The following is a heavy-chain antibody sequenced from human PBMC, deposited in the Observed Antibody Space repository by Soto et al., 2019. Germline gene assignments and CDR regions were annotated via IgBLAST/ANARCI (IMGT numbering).Heavy chain of an antibody. J-gene: IGHJ5*02. CDR3: ARGGYGSGHNWFDP. D-gene: IGHD3-10*01. Sequence: PGESLKISCQGSGYNFASYWIAWVRQTPGKGLEWMGIIYPGDSDTRYSPSFQGQVTISADKSISTAYLQWNSLKASDTAIYYCARGGYGSGHNWFDPWGQGTLVTVSS. V-gene: IGHV5-51*01. CDR1: GYNFASYW. CDR2: IYPGDSDT.